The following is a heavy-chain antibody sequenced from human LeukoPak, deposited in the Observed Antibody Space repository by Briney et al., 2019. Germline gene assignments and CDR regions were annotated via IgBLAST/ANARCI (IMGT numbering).Heavy chain of an antibody. CDR3: ARELPGSVGAIDS. CDR2: IYHSGGT. J-gene: IGHJ5*01. D-gene: IGHD1-26*01. Sequence: PSETPSLTCAVSGGSISSSGYSWSWIRQPPGKGLEWIGYIYHSGGTYYNPSLKSRVTISVDRSKNQFSLKLTSVTAADTAVYYCARELPGSVGAIDSWGQGTLVTVSS. CDR1: GGSISSSGYS. V-gene: IGHV4-30-2*01.